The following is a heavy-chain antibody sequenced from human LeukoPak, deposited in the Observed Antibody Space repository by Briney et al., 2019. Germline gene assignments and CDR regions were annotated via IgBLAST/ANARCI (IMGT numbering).Heavy chain of an antibody. D-gene: IGHD2-21*02. CDR1: GFTFNIYS. CDR3: ARGSRGGDCELDY. V-gene: IGHV3-21*04. CDR2: ISGTSNYI. Sequence: GGSLRLSCAASGFTFNIYSMNWVRQAPGKGLEWVSSISGTSNYIYYADSVKGRFTISRDNSKNTLYLQMNSLRAEDTAVYYCARGSRGGDCELDYWGQGTLVTVSS. J-gene: IGHJ4*02.